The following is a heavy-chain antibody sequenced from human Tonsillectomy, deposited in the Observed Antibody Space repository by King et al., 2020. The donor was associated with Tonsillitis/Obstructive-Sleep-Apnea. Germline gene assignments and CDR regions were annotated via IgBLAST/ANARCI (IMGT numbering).Heavy chain of an antibody. Sequence: VQLVESGGGLVKPGGSLRLSCAASGFTLSNAWMSWVRQAPGRGVEWVGRIKSISDGGTAAYTAPVKGRFTISRDDSKNKLYLQMNSLKTEDAALYYCSASTVSGAFDIWGQGTVVTVSS. J-gene: IGHJ3*02. CDR3: SASTVSGAFDI. CDR1: GFTLSNAW. V-gene: IGHV3-15*01. CDR2: IKSISDGGTA. D-gene: IGHD4-17*01.